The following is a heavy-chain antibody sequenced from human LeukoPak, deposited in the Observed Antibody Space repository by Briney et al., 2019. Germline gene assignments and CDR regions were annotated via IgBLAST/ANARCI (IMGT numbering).Heavy chain of an antibody. J-gene: IGHJ5*02. D-gene: IGHD4-17*01. CDR1: GGSISSGGYS. CDR3: ARGYGDYGS. CDR2: IYHSGST. Sequence: SETLSLTCAVSGGSISSGGYSWSWIRQPPGKGLEWIGYIYHSGSTYYNPSLKSRVTISVDRSKNQFSLKLSSVTAADTAVYYCARGYGDYGSWGQGTLVAVSS. V-gene: IGHV4-30-2*01.